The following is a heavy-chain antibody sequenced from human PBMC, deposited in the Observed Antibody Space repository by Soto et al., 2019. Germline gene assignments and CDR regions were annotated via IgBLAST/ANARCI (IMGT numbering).Heavy chain of an antibody. Sequence: QVQLVQSGAEVKRPGASVKLSCKASGYTFTTYGFNWVRQAPGQGLEWMGWISPYNGDTNYAQNFQGRVTLTTDTSTSTAYMELRSLTSDDTAVYYCARTPRAQMIVLEAATRFDYWGQETLVTVSS. D-gene: IGHD2-15*01. CDR2: ISPYNGDT. J-gene: IGHJ4*02. CDR3: ARTPRAQMIVLEAATRFDY. V-gene: IGHV1-18*04. CDR1: GYTFTTYG.